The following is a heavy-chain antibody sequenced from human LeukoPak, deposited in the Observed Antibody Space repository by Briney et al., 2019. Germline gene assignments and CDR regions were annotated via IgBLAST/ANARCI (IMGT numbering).Heavy chain of an antibody. J-gene: IGHJ6*02. CDR2: IKQDGSEK. CDR3: ARAGLDV. Sequence: QPGGSLRLSCAASGFTFNNYWMTWVRQAPGKGLEWVANIKQDGSEKYYVDSAKGRFTISRDNAKNSLYLQMSSLRAEDTAVYYCARAGLDVWGQGTTVTVSS. V-gene: IGHV3-7*01. CDR1: GFTFNNYW.